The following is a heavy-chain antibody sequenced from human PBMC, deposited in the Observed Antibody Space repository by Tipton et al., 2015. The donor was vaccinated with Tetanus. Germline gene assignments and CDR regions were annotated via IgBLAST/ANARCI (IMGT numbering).Heavy chain of an antibody. CDR3: ARQLWGYWFDP. CDR2: VYYSGST. D-gene: IGHD7-27*01. V-gene: IGHV4-39*01. CDR1: GGSISSRNYY. J-gene: IGHJ5*02. Sequence: TLSLTCSVSGGSISSRNYYWGWIRQPPGKGLEFIGRVYYSGSTTYNPSLQSRVSMSVDTSKNQFSLRLSSVTATDSAIYYCARQLWGYWFDPWGQGTRVTVSS.